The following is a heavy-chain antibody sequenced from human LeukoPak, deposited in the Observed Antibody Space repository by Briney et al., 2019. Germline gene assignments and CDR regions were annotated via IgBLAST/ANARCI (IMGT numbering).Heavy chain of an antibody. V-gene: IGHV3-23*01. D-gene: IGHD3-9*01. CDR1: GFTFSSYA. J-gene: IGHJ4*02. CDR3: ARVRVDYDILTGPLGY. Sequence: GGSLRLSCAASGFTFSSYAMSWVRQAPGKGLEWVSAISGSGDSTYYADSVKGRFTISRDNSKNTLYLQMNSLRAEDTAVYYCARVRVDYDILTGPLGYWGQGTLVTVSS. CDR2: ISGSGDST.